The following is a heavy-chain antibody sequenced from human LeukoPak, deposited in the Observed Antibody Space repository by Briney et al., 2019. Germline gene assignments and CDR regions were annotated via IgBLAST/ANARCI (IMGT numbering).Heavy chain of an antibody. CDR2: ISGSGGNT. D-gene: IGHD3-3*01. J-gene: IGHJ6*03. CDR3: VPRKEWSCYMGV. CDR1: GFTFVNYA. Sequence: GGSLRLSCTASGFTFVNYAMSWVRQAPGKGLEWVSDISGSGGNTYYADSVKGRFTISRDNSKNTLYLQMNSLRADDTAVYYCVPRKEWSCYMGVWGKGTTVTVSS. V-gene: IGHV3-23*01.